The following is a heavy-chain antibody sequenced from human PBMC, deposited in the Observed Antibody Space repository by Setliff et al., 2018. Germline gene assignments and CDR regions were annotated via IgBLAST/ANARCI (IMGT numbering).Heavy chain of an antibody. CDR3: ARMSGFLYLDV. CDR2: IHYRGTT. D-gene: IGHD3-3*01. J-gene: IGHJ6*03. CDR1: GASISSGTYY. V-gene: IGHV4-39*01. Sequence: PSETLSLTCTVSGASISSGTYYWAWIRQPPGKGLEWIGRIHYRGTTYSNASLASRLTISVDTAKNQFSLELTSVTAADTAVYYCARMSGFLYLDVWGNGTTVTVSS.